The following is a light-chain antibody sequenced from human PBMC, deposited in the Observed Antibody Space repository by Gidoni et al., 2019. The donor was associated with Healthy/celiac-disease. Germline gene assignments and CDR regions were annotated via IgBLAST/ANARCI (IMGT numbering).Light chain of an antibody. V-gene: IGKV4-1*01. CDR3: QQYYSTPSG. Sequence: DIVMTQSPDSLSVSLGERATINCKSSQSVLYSSNNKNYLAWYQQKPGQPPKLLIYWASTRESGVPDRFSGSGSGTDFTLTISSLQAEDVAVYYCQQYYSTPSGFDQGTKVEIK. CDR1: QSVLYSSNNKNY. J-gene: IGKJ1*01. CDR2: WAS.